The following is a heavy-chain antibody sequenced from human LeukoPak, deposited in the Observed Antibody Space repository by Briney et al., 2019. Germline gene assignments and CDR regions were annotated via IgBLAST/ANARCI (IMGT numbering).Heavy chain of an antibody. V-gene: IGHV1-8*03. Sequence: ASVKVSCKASGYTFTSYDINWVRQATGQGLEWMGWMNPNSGNTGYAQKFQGRVTITRNTSISTAYMELSSLRSEDTAVYYCARIPTRAKNYYYYYMDVWGKGTTVTVSS. CDR2: MNPNSGNT. J-gene: IGHJ6*03. CDR1: GYTFTSYD. CDR3: ARIPTRAKNYYYYYMDV.